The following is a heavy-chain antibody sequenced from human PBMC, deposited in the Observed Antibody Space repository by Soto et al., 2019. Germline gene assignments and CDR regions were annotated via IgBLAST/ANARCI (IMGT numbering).Heavy chain of an antibody. CDR2: IYYSGST. CDR3: ARGGPGHYYYYGMDV. V-gene: IGHV4-39*01. J-gene: IGHJ6*02. Sequence: SETLSLTCTVSGGSISSSSYYWGWIRQPPGKGLEWIGSIYYSGSTYYNPSLKSRVTISVDTSKNQFSLKLSSVTAADTAVYYCARGGPGHYYYYGMDVWGQGTTVTVSS. CDR1: GGSISSSSYY. D-gene: IGHD3-16*01.